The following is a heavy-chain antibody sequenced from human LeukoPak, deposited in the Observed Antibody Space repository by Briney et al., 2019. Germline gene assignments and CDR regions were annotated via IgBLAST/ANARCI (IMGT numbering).Heavy chain of an antibody. CDR1: GYTFTDYY. Sequence: ASVKISCKASGYTFTDYYMNWVQQAPGAGLEWMGRIYPEDGETEYAEKFQGRLTIIADTSTDTAYMEMSNLRSEDTAMYYCAPGETSESLSGLVNWFDPWGQGTLVTVSS. J-gene: IGHJ5*02. V-gene: IGHV1-69-2*01. CDR2: IYPEDGET. D-gene: IGHD3-10*01. CDR3: APGETSESLSGLVNWFDP.